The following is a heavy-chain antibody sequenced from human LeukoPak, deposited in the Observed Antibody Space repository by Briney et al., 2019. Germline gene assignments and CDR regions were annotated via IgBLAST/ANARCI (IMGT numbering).Heavy chain of an antibody. CDR1: GYTFGNYW. CDR2: IYPGDSDT. V-gene: IGHV5-51*01. CDR3: ARLSDGYNDY. Sequence: GESLKISCQGSGYTFGNYWIAWVRQMPGKGLESMGIIYPGDSDTRYSPSFQGQVTFSADKSITTAYLQWSSLKASDTAMYYCARLSDGYNDYWGQGTLVTVSS. J-gene: IGHJ4*02. D-gene: IGHD5-24*01.